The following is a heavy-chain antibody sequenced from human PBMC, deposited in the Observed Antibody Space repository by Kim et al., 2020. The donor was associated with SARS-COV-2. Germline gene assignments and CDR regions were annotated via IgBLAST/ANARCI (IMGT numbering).Heavy chain of an antibody. J-gene: IGHJ6*01. D-gene: IGHD2-15*01. CDR3: AAKDQYCSSGTCYSGDYYG. V-gene: IGHV1-18*01. CDR2: ISTYNGHT. CDR1: GYTFTSYA. Sequence: ASVKVSCKASGYTFTSYAISWVRQAPGQGLEWLGWISTYNGHTNYAQELQGRVTLTTDISTSTAYMELRSLRSADTAVYYCAAKDQYCSSGTCYSGDYYG.